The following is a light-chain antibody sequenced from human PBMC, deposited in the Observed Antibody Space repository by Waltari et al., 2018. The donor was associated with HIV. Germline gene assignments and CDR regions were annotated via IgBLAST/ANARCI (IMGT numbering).Light chain of an antibody. V-gene: IGLV4-69*02. Sequence: VLTQSPSASASLGASVRLTCSLSDRHNTYAIAWHQLHPEMGPRFLMSVYTNGSHNKGDGISERFSGSSFGAERYLAISNLQSEDEADYFCQTWDIGIVVFGGGTRLSVL. CDR1: DRHNTYA. J-gene: IGLJ2*01. CDR2: VYTNGSH. CDR3: QTWDIGIVV.